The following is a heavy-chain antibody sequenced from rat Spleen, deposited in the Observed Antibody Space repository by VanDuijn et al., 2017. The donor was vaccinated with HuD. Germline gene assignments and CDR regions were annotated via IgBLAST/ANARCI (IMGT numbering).Heavy chain of an antibody. Sequence: EVQLVESDGGLVQPGGSLKLSCAASGFTFSDYYMAWVRQAPTKGLEWVTTIGYDDYTTYYRDSMKGRFTVSRDNAKSTLYLQMDSLRSEDTATYYCAKDQYDGSYFGDYWGQGVMVTVSS. CDR2: IGYDDYTT. J-gene: IGHJ2*01. V-gene: IGHV5-29*01. D-gene: IGHD1-12*02. CDR1: GFTFSDYY. CDR3: AKDQYDGSYFGDY.